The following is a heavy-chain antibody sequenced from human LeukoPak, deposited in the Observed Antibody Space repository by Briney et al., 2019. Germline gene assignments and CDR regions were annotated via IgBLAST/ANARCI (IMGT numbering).Heavy chain of an antibody. CDR1: GFTFSSYG. Sequence: GGSLRLSCEASGFTFSSYGINWARQAPRKGLEWVSYISSSGTTIQYADSVEGRFTISRDNAKNSVYLQMNSLRAEDTAIYYCARVTAVAAPWVYWGQGTQVTVSS. J-gene: IGHJ4*02. D-gene: IGHD6-19*01. CDR3: ARVTAVAAPWVY. V-gene: IGHV3-48*03. CDR2: ISSSGTTI.